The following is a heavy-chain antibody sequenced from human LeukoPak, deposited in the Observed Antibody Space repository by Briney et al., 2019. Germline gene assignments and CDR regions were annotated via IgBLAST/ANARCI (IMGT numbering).Heavy chain of an antibody. Sequence: GGSLRLSCAASGFTFSSYAMSWVRQAPGKGLEWVSAISGSGGTTYYADSVKGRFTISRDNSKNTLHLQMNSLRAEDTAVYYCAKASTTLYYDFWSGYPSRYWGQGALVTVPS. V-gene: IGHV3-23*01. D-gene: IGHD3-3*01. CDR1: GFTFSSYA. J-gene: IGHJ4*02. CDR3: AKASTTLYYDFWSGYPSRY. CDR2: ISGSGGTT.